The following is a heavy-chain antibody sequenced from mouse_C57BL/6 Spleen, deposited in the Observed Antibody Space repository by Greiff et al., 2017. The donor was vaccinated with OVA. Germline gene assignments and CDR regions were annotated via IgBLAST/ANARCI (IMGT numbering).Heavy chain of an antibody. J-gene: IGHJ3*01. D-gene: IGHD1-1*01. CDR3: ARELLRPFAY. Sequence: QVHVKQPGAELVKPGASVKLSCKASGYTFTNYWMQWAKQRPGQGLEWIGEIDPSDSYTNYNQKFKGKATLTVDKSSSTAYMQLSSLTSEDSAVYYCARELLRPFAYWGQGTLVTVSA. V-gene: IGHV1-50*01. CDR1: GYTFTNYW. CDR2: IDPSDSYT.